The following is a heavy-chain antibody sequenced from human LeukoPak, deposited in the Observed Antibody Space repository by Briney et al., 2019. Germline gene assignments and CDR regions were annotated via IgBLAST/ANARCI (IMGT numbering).Heavy chain of an antibody. V-gene: IGHV4-34*01. CDR2: INHSGST. CDR3: ARIGRTAVSSLDY. J-gene: IGHJ4*02. CDR1: GGSFSGYY. D-gene: IGHD2-2*01. Sequence: SETLSLTCAVYGGSFSGYYWSWIRQPPGKGLEWIGEINHSGSTNYNPSLKSRVTISVDTSKNQFSLKLSSVTAADTAVYYCARIGRTAVSSLDYWGQGTLVTVSS.